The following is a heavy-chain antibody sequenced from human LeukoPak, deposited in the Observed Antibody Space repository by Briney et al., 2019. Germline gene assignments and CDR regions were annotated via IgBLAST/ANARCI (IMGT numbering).Heavy chain of an antibody. Sequence: GASVTVSCKASGYPFTSYYVHWVRQAPGQGLEWMGTINPASGTTDNAPKFQGRGTMTRDMSTSTVYMQLRSLRSEDTAVYFCARGGAGTEDFWGHGTLVTVSS. V-gene: IGHV1-46*01. CDR1: GYPFTSYY. D-gene: IGHD1-1*01. CDR3: ARGGAGTEDF. J-gene: IGHJ4*01. CDR2: INPASGTT.